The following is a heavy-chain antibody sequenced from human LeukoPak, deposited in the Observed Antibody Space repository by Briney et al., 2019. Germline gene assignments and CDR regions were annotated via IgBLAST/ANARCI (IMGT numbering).Heavy chain of an antibody. J-gene: IGHJ4*02. CDR3: ARLETYYYDSSGYALDY. CDR1: GYTFTSYG. Sequence: ASVKVSCKASGYTFTSYGISWVRQAPGQGLEWMAWISAYNGNTNYAQKLQGRVTMTTDTSTSTAYMELRSLRSDDTAVCYCARLETYYYDSSGYALDYWGQGTLVTVSS. CDR2: ISAYNGNT. D-gene: IGHD3-22*01. V-gene: IGHV1-18*01.